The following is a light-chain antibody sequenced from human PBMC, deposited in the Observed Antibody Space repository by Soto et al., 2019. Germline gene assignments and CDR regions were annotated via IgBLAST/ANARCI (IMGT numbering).Light chain of an antibody. CDR3: QSYDSSLSGSV. V-gene: IGLV1-40*01. Sequence: QSVLTQPPSVSGAPGQRVTLSCTGSSSNIGAGYDVHWYQQLPGTVPKLLIYGNSNRPSGVPDRFSGSKSGTSASLAITGLQAEDEADYYCQSYDSSLSGSVFGGGTKLTVL. CDR1: SSNIGAGYD. J-gene: IGLJ3*02. CDR2: GNS.